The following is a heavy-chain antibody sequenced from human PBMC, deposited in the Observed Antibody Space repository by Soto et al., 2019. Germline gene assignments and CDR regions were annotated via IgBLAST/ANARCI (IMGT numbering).Heavy chain of an antibody. CDR2: IIPIVGTA. J-gene: IGHJ4*02. V-gene: IGHV1-69*13. D-gene: IGHD6-13*01. Sequence: SVKVSCKASGGTFSCYAISWVLQGPGEGLEWMGGIIPIVGTANYAQKFQGRVTITADESTSTAYMELSSLRSEDTAVYYCARGIAAAGSKYYFDYWGQGTLVTVSS. CDR1: GGTFSCYA. CDR3: ARGIAAAGSKYYFDY.